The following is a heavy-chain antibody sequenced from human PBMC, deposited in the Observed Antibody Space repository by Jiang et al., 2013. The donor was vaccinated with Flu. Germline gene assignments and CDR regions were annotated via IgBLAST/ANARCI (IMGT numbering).Heavy chain of an antibody. CDR2: IFPDDSDT. V-gene: IGHV5-51*01. Sequence: KPGESLKISCKTSGYSFTNYWIGWVRQMPGKGLEWMGIIFPDDSDTRYSPSFQGQVTISADRSIRTAYLQWSSLKASDTAMYYCARHSIRRTYYFDSWAREPWSPSPQ. J-gene: IGHJ4*02. D-gene: IGHD3-16*01. CDR3: ARHSIRRTYYFDS. CDR1: GYSFTNYW.